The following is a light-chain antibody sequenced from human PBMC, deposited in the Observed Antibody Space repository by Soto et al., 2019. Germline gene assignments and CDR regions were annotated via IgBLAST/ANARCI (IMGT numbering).Light chain of an antibody. CDR1: SSNIGSNY. V-gene: IGLV1-47*01. J-gene: IGLJ1*01. CDR2: RNN. CDR3: AAWDDSLSGPLYV. Sequence: QSVLTQPPSAPGPPGPRVTISCSGSSSNIGSNYVYWYQQLPGTAPKLLIYRNNQRPSGVPDRFSGSKSGTSASLAISGLRSEDEADYYCAAWDDSLSGPLYVFGTGTKVTVL.